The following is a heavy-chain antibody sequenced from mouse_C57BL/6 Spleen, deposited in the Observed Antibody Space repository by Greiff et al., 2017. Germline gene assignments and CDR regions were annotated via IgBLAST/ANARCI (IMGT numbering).Heavy chain of an antibody. Sequence: VQLQQSGPELVKPGASVKISCKASGYTFTDYYMNWVKQSHGKSLEWIGDINPNNGGTSYNQKFKGKATLTVDKSSSTAYMELRSLTSEDSAVYYCARGEGILRRSWYFDVWGTGTTVTVSS. CDR3: ARGEGILRRSWYFDV. CDR2: INPNNGGT. V-gene: IGHV1-26*01. J-gene: IGHJ1*03. CDR1: GYTFTDYY. D-gene: IGHD1-1*01.